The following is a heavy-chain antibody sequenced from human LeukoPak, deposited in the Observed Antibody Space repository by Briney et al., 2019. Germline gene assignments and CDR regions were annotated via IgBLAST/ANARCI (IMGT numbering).Heavy chain of an antibody. CDR3: ARSSSSSGYYFDY. D-gene: IGHD3-22*01. Sequence: SETLSLTCTVSGGSINSSSYYWGWIRQPPGKGLEWIGSIYYSGSAYYNPSLKSRVTISVDTSKNQFSLKLSSVTAADTAVYYCARSSSSSGYYFDYWGQGTLVTVRS. J-gene: IGHJ4*02. CDR2: IYYSGSA. V-gene: IGHV4-39*01. CDR1: GGSINSSSYY.